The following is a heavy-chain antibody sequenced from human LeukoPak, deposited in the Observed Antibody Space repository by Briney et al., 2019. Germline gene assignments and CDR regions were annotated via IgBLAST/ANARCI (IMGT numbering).Heavy chain of an antibody. CDR1: GGSISSSNYY. V-gene: IGHV4-39*01. Sequence: SETLSLTCTVSGGSISSSNYYWGWIRQPPGKGLEWIGSIYYSGSTYYNPSLKSRVTISVDTSKNQFSLKLSSVTAADTAVYYCARAVGVTTGDYWGQGTLVTVSS. CDR2: IYYSGST. D-gene: IGHD4-11*01. J-gene: IGHJ4*02. CDR3: ARAVGVTTGDY.